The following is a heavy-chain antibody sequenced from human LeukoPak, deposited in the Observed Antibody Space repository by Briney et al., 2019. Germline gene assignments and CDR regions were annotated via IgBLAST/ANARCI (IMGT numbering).Heavy chain of an antibody. D-gene: IGHD6-13*01. J-gene: IGHJ6*02. V-gene: IGHV4-59*01. CDR2: IDYSGST. Sequence: WEALSLTCTVSGGSMSSYYWSWIRQPPGKGLEWIGYIDYSGSTNYNPSHKSRVTISVDTSKNQFSLKLSSVTAADTAVYYCARTRLYSSSWYPRVGGMDVWGQGTTVTVSS. CDR3: ARTRLYSSSWYPRVGGMDV. CDR1: GGSMSSYY.